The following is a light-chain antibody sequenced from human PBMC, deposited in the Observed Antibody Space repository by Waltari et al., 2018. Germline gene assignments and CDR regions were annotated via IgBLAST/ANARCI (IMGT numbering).Light chain of an antibody. CDR3: AAWDDSLSGWV. CDR1: RSNIGSNY. J-gene: IGLJ2*01. Sequence: QSVLTQPPSASGTPGQRVTISCSGSRSNIGSNYVFWYQQVPGTAPILLIFRTNPRPSGVADRFSGSKSGTSASLAISGLRSEDEADYYCAAWDDSLSGWVFGAGTKLTV. CDR2: RTN. V-gene: IGLV1-47*01.